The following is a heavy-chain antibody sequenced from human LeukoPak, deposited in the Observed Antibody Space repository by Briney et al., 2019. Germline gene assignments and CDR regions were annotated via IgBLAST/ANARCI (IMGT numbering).Heavy chain of an antibody. CDR3: ARGYGNYGY. V-gene: IGHV3-7*01. Sequence: GGSLRLSCAASGFTFSSYWMSRVRQAPGKGLEWVANIKQDGSEKYYVDSVKGRFTISRDNAKNSLYLQVNSLRAQDTAVYYSARGYGNYGYWGQGTLVTVSS. J-gene: IGHJ4*02. CDR1: GFTFSSYW. CDR2: IKQDGSEK. D-gene: IGHD4-11*01.